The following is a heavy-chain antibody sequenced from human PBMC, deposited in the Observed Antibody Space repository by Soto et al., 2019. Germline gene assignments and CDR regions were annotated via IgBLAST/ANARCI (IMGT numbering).Heavy chain of an antibody. Sequence: GGSLRLSCAASGFTFSSHTMNWVRQAPGKGLEWVSSISSSSSTIYYADSVRGRFTISRDNAKNSLYLQMNSLRDEDTAVYFCARATRDMVRGTRDYYYYGMDVWGQGTTVTVSS. CDR3: ARATRDMVRGTRDYYYYGMDV. D-gene: IGHD3-10*01. CDR1: GFTFSSHT. V-gene: IGHV3-48*02. J-gene: IGHJ6*02. CDR2: ISSSSSTI.